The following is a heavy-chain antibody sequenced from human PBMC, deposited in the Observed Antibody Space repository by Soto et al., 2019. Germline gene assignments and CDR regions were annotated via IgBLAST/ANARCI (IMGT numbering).Heavy chain of an antibody. J-gene: IGHJ6*02. Sequence: GGSLRLSCTASGFTFSDYEMSWVRQAPGKGLEWISYISQSGSVIYYADSVKGRFTISRDNANDSVHLQMNGLRADDTAVYFCARDRGYSNSNFYYYGMDAWGQGTTVTVSS. CDR3: ARDRGYSNSNFYYYGMDA. D-gene: IGHD4-4*01. CDR1: GFTFSDYE. V-gene: IGHV3-48*03. CDR2: ISQSGSVI.